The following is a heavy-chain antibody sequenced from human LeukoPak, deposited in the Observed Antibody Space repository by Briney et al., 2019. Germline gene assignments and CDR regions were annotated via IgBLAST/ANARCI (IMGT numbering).Heavy chain of an antibody. CDR2: ISAYNGNT. Sequence: ASVKVSCKASGYTFTSYGISWVRQAPGQGLEWMGWISAYNGNTNYAQKLQGRVTMTTDTSTSTAYMELRSLRSDDTAVYYCAIGPRMTTENYYYYYGMNVWGQGTTVTVSS. J-gene: IGHJ6*02. D-gene: IGHD4-11*01. V-gene: IGHV1-18*01. CDR1: GYTFTSYG. CDR3: AIGPRMTTENYYYYYGMNV.